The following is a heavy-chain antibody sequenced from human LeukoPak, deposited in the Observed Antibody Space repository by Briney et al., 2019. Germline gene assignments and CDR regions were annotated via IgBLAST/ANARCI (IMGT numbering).Heavy chain of an antibody. J-gene: IGHJ3*02. CDR2: ISYDGSNK. V-gene: IGHV3-30-3*01. Sequence: GRSLRLSCAASGFTFSSYAMHWVRQAPGKGLEWVAVISYDGSNKYYADSVKGRFTISRDNSKNTLYLQMNSLRAEDTAVYYCASSPYYDILTGTHGAFDSWGQGTMVTVSS. D-gene: IGHD3-9*01. CDR3: ASSPYYDILTGTHGAFDS. CDR1: GFTFSSYA.